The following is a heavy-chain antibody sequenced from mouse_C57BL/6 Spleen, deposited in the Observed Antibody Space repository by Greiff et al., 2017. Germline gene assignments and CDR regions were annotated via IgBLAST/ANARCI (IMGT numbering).Heavy chain of an antibody. D-gene: IGHD1-1*01. CDR3: TRDPYGSSYWYFDV. CDR2: ISSGGDYI. Sequence: EVNVVESGEGLVKPGGSLKLSCAASGFTFSSYAMSWVRQTPEKRLEWFAYISSGGDYIYYADTVKGRFTISRDNARNTLYLQMSSLKSEDTAMYYCTRDPYGSSYWYFDVWGTGTTVTVSS. V-gene: IGHV5-9-1*02. CDR1: GFTFSSYA. J-gene: IGHJ1*03.